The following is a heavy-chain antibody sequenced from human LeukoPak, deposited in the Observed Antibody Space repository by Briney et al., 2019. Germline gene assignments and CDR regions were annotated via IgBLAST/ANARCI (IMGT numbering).Heavy chain of an antibody. Sequence: PGGSLRLSCAASGFTFSTYGMHWVRQAPGKGLEWVAFIRYDGSTKYYADSVKGRFTISRDNSENTLYLQMNSLRAEDTAVYYCAKEMVASGYIDFWGQGTLVTVSP. CDR3: AKEMVASGYIDF. V-gene: IGHV3-30*02. CDR2: IRYDGSTK. D-gene: IGHD1-26*01. J-gene: IGHJ4*02. CDR1: GFTFSTYG.